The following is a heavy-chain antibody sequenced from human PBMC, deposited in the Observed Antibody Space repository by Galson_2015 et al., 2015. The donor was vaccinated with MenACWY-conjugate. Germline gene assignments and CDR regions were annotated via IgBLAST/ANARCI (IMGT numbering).Heavy chain of an antibody. CDR1: GFTFSSYA. CDR2: ISGSGGST. D-gene: IGHD2-21*02. CDR3: AKLGSYRVVTASPIDY. V-gene: IGHV3-23*01. J-gene: IGHJ4*02. Sequence: SLRLSCAASGFTFSSYAMSWVRQAPGKGLEWVSAISGSGGSTYYADSVKGRFTISRDNSKNTLYLQMNSLRAEDTAVYYCAKLGSYRVVTASPIDYWGQGTLVTVSS.